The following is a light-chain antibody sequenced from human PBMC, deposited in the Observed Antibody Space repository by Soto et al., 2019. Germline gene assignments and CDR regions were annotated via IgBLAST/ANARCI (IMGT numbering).Light chain of an antibody. Sequence: QSVLTQPPSVSGAPGQRVTISCTGSSSNIGAGYDVHWYQRLPGTAPKVLIYNNNNRPSGVPDRFSGSKSGTSASLAITGLQAEDEADYYCQSCDSSLSGSYVFGPGTKLTVL. CDR2: NNN. CDR3: QSCDSSLSGSYV. CDR1: SSNIGAGYD. J-gene: IGLJ1*01. V-gene: IGLV1-40*01.